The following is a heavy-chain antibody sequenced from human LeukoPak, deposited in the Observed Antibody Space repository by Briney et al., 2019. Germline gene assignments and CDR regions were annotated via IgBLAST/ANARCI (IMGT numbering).Heavy chain of an antibody. CDR3: ASGLLYSDYFDY. J-gene: IGHJ4*02. CDR2: IYYSGST. CDR1: GGSISSYY. V-gene: IGHV4-59*08. Sequence: SETLSLTCTVSGGSISSYYWSWIRQPPGKGLAWIGYIYYSGSTNYNPSLKSRVNISVDTSKNQFSLKLSSVTAADTAVYYCASGLLYSDYFDYWGQGTLVTVSS. D-gene: IGHD3-3*01.